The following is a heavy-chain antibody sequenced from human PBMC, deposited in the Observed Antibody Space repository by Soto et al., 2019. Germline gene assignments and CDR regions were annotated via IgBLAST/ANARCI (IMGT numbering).Heavy chain of an antibody. V-gene: IGHV1-69*13. CDR3: ARSAFDTYYYDSSGYWYY. D-gene: IGHD3-22*01. Sequence: SVKVSCKASGGTFSSYAISWVRQAPGQGLEWMGGIIPIFGTANYAQKFQGRVTITADESTSTAYMELSSLRSEDTAVYYCARSAFDTYYYDSSGYWYYWGQGTLVTVSS. J-gene: IGHJ4*02. CDR2: IIPIFGTA. CDR1: GGTFSSYA.